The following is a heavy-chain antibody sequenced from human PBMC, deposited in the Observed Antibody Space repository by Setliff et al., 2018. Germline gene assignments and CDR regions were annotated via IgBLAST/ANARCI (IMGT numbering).Heavy chain of an antibody. V-gene: IGHV3-9*01. J-gene: IGHJ6*03. CDR3: AKDSDYDFLTGSYMDV. CDR1: GFSFANYA. Sequence: SLKISCAASGFSFANYAMHWVRQVPGKGLEWVSGINWNSRSVAYAVPVRGRFTISRDNAKNSLYLQMNSLRREDTAVYYCAKDSDYDFLTGSYMDVWGKGTTVTVSS. CDR2: INWNSRSV. D-gene: IGHD3-9*01.